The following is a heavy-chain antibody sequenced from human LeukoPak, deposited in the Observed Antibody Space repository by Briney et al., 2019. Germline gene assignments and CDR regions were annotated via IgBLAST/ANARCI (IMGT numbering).Heavy chain of an antibody. V-gene: IGHV4-39*01. D-gene: IGHD3-22*01. Sequence: SETLSLTCTVSGGSISSTSYFWGWIRQPPGKGLEWIGTIYYSGSTYYNPSLKSRVTMSVDTSRNQFSLKLSSVNAADTAVYYCAKAGVRYYDSSGLHAFDIWGQGAMVTVSS. J-gene: IGHJ3*02. CDR2: IYYSGST. CDR3: AKAGVRYYDSSGLHAFDI. CDR1: GGSISSTSYF.